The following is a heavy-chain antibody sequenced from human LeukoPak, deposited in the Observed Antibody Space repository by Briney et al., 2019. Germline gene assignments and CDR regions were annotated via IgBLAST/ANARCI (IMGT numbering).Heavy chain of an antibody. CDR3: ARGARYCSGGSCTTFAFDI. CDR2: IYYSGST. Sequence: SETLSLTCTVSGGSISSSSYYWGWIRQPPGKGLEWLGSIYYSGSTYYNPSLKSRVTISVDTSKNQFSLNLSSVTAADTAVYYCARGARYCSGGSCTTFAFDIWGQGTMVTVSS. V-gene: IGHV4-39*01. CDR1: GGSISSSSYY. J-gene: IGHJ3*02. D-gene: IGHD2-15*01.